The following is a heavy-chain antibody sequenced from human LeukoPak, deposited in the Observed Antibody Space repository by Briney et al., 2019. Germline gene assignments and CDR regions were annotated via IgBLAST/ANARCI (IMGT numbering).Heavy chain of an antibody. CDR2: IWYDGSNK. Sequence: GRSLRLSCAASGFTFSSYGMHWVRQAPGKGLEWVAVIWYDGSNKYYAGSVTGRFTISRDNARGSLYLQMNSLRAEDTAVYYCVRDRGYSNFDYWGQGSLVTVSS. J-gene: IGHJ4*02. CDR1: GFTFSSYG. D-gene: IGHD4-11*01. V-gene: IGHV3-33*01. CDR3: VRDRGYSNFDY.